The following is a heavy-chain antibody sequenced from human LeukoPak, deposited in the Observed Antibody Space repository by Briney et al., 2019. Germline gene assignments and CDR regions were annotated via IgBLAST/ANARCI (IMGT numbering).Heavy chain of an antibody. Sequence: GRSLRLSCAASGFTFSSYGMHWVRQAPGKGLEWVAVISYDGSNKYYADSVKGRFTISRDNSKNTLYLQMNSLRAEDTAVYYCAKPRGGWYLGDYWGQGTLITVSS. CDR1: GFTFSSYG. V-gene: IGHV3-30*18. J-gene: IGHJ4*02. D-gene: IGHD6-19*01. CDR3: AKPRGGWYLGDY. CDR2: ISYDGSNK.